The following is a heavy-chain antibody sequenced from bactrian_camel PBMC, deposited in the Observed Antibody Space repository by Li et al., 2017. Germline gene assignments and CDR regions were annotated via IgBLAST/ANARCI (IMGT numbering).Heavy chain of an antibody. Sequence: VQLVESGGGSVQAGGSLRLSCAASGFRFSIAPMTWVRRAPGKGLDWVSSIDTDGTISYADSVKGRFSISLDNAKSTLYLQMNSLEPGDSAMYYCAAGPWYTDEYRYWGQGTQVTVS. J-gene: IGHJ4*01. D-gene: IGHD6*01. CDR1: GFRFSIAP. V-gene: IGHV3S42*01. CDR3: AAGPWYTDEYRY. CDR2: IDTDGTI.